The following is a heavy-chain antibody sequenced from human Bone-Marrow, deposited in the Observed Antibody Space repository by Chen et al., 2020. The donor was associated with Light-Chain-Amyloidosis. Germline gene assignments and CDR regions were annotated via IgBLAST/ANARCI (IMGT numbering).Heavy chain of an antibody. CDR1: GFTFSSYW. CDR3: ARVKWSSRPGEFDY. CDR2: IKQDGSEK. D-gene: IGHD3-16*01. V-gene: IGHV3-7*01. J-gene: IGHJ4*02. Sequence: EVQLEESGGGLVQPGGSLRLSCAASGFTFSSYWMSWVRQAPGKGLEWVANIKQDGSEKYYVDSVKGRFTISRDNAKNSLYLQMNSLRAEDTAVYYCARVKWSSRPGEFDYWGQGTLVTVSS.